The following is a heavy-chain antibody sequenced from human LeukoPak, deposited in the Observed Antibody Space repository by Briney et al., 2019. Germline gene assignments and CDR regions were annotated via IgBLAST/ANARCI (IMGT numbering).Heavy chain of an antibody. Sequence: PGRSLRLSCAASGFTFSSYGMHWVRQAPGKGLEWVAVISYDGSNKYYADSVKGRFTISRDNSKNTLYLQMNSLRAEDTAVYYCAKDGGTWGQGTLVTVSS. CDR2: ISYDGSNK. CDR1: GFTFSSYG. V-gene: IGHV3-30*18. J-gene: IGHJ5*02. D-gene: IGHD3-16*01. CDR3: AKDGGT.